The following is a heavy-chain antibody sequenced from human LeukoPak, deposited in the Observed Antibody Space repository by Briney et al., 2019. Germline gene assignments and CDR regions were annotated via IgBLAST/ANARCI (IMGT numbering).Heavy chain of an antibody. CDR3: ARAAGSSGYFGY. CDR1: GFTFSSYG. CDR2: IWYDGSNK. D-gene: IGHD3-22*01. Sequence: PGGSLRLSCAASGFTFSSYGMHWVRQAPGKGLEWVAVIWYDGSNKYYADSVKGRFTISRDNSKNTLYLQMNSLRAEDTAVYYSARAAGSSGYFGYWGQGTLVTVSS. V-gene: IGHV3-33*01. J-gene: IGHJ4*02.